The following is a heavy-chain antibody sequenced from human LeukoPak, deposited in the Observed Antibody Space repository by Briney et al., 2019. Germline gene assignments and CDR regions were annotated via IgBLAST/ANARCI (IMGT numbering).Heavy chain of an antibody. D-gene: IGHD3-10*01. CDR3: ARHVLLWFGELLYVDY. CDR1: GFTFSSYA. CDR2: ISSNGGST. Sequence: GGSLRLSCAASGFTFSSYAMHWVRQAPGKGLEYVSAISSNGGSTYYANSVKGRFTISRDNAKNSLYLQMNSLRAEDTAVYYCARHVLLWFGELLYVDYWGQGTLVTVSS. V-gene: IGHV3-64*01. J-gene: IGHJ4*02.